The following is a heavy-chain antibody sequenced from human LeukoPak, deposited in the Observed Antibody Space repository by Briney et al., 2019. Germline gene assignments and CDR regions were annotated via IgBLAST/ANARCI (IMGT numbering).Heavy chain of an antibody. V-gene: IGHV1-69*01. CDR1: GGTFSSYA. CDR2: IIPIFGTA. J-gene: IGHJ3*02. Sequence: SVKVSRKASGGTFSSYAISWVRQAPGQGLEWMGGIIPIFGTANYAQKFQGRVTITADESTSTAYMELSSLRSEDTAVYYCARTPYMVDTATHRTLFAFGIWGQGTMVTVSS. CDR3: ARTPYMVDTATHRTLFAFGI. D-gene: IGHD5-18*01.